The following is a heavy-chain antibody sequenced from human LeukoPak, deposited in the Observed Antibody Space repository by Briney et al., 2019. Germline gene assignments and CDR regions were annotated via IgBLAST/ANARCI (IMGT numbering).Heavy chain of an antibody. Sequence: PGGSLRLSCAASGFTFSNYWMNWVRQAPGKGLEWVANIKQDGSDKYYVDSVKGRFTISRDNAKNSLYLQMNSLRAEDTAVYYCAREKGNYDGYYNYYMDAWGKGTTVTVSS. D-gene: IGHD4-11*01. J-gene: IGHJ6*03. CDR2: IKQDGSDK. CDR3: AREKGNYDGYYNYYMDA. V-gene: IGHV3-7*01. CDR1: GFTFSNYW.